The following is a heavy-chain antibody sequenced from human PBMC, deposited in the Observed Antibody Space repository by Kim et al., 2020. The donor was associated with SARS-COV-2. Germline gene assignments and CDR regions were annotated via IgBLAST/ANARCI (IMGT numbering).Heavy chain of an antibody. D-gene: IGHD4-17*01. CDR2: IYYSGST. Sequence: SETLSLTCTVSGGSISSSSYYWGWIRQPPGKGLEWIGSIYYSGSTYYNPSLKSRVTISVDTSKNQFSLKLSSVTAADTAVYYCARGATVTPRYWGQGTLVTVSS. J-gene: IGHJ4*02. V-gene: IGHV4-39*07. CDR1: GGSISSSSYY. CDR3: ARGATVTPRY.